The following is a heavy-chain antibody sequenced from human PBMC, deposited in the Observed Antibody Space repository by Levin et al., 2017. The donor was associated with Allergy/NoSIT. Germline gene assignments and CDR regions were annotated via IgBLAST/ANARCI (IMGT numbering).Heavy chain of an antibody. CDR2: ISSTSDYI. D-gene: IGHD1-7*01. V-gene: IGHV3-21*01. J-gene: IGHJ4*02. Sequence: PGGSLRLSCVASGFTFTTYTMNWVRQAPGRGLEWVSSISSTSDYIFYADAVRGRFTISRDNAKHSLFLQMISLRGDDTAVYYCARDNPPGELTGTKSLGYWGQGTLVTVSS. CDR3: ARDNPPGELTGTKSLGY. CDR1: GFTFTTYT.